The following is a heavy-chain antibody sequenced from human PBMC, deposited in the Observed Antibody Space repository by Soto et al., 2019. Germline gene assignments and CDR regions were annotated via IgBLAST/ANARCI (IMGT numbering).Heavy chain of an antibody. J-gene: IGHJ5*02. V-gene: IGHV4-39*01. CDR2: LYYNGFT. D-gene: IGHD3-3*01. Sequence: QLHLEESGPGLVKPSETLSLTCTVSGGSISSGSYYWGWIRQPPGKGPEWFGSLYYNGFTYYNPSRKSRLTICVDTSKNQFSLKRTSVTAADTAVYYCARQDDFWRGDSWFDPWGQGTLVTVP. CDR3: ARQDDFWRGDSWFDP. CDR1: GGSISSGSYY.